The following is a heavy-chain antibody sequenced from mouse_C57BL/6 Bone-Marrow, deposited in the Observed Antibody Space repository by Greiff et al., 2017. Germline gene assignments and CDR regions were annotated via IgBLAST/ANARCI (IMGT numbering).Heavy chain of an antibody. V-gene: IGHV1-26*01. CDR3: ARDYYGSSWYFDY. CDR1: GYTFTDYY. J-gene: IGHJ2*01. D-gene: IGHD1-1*01. Sequence: VQLQQSGPELVKPGASVKISCKASGYTFTDYYMNWVKQSHGKSLEWIGDINPNNGGTSYNQKLKGKATLTVDKSSSTAYMERRSLTSEDYAVYYCARDYYGSSWYFDYWGQGTILTVSS. CDR2: INPNNGGT.